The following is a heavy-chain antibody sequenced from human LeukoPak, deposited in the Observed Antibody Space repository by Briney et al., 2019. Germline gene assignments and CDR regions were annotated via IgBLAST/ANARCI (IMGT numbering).Heavy chain of an antibody. J-gene: IGHJ4*02. D-gene: IGHD3-22*01. CDR1: GGPVSIGSYY. Sequence: SETLSLTCTVSGGPVSIGSYYWSWIRQPPGKGREWIGYIYYSGSTNYNPSLKSRVTISVDTSKNQFSLKLSSVTAADTAVYYCARDRANYYDSSGLFFDYWGQGTLVTVSS. CDR2: IYYSGST. CDR3: ARDRANYYDSSGLFFDY. V-gene: IGHV4-61*01.